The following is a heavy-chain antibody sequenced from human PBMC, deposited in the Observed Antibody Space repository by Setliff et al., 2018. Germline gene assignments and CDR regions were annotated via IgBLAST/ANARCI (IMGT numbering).Heavy chain of an antibody. CDR2: IHYRGTT. V-gene: IGHV4-39*01. CDR3: ARGYYDSSGYYHNGAGDY. CDR1: GDSITSGTYY. J-gene: IGHJ4*02. D-gene: IGHD3-22*01. Sequence: PSETLSLTCTVSGDSITSGTYYWGWIRQPPGKGLEWIGRIHYRGTTYSNVSLSSRLTISVDTSKNQFSLRLTSVTAADSAVYYCARGYYDSSGYYHNGAGDYWGQGTLVTVSS.